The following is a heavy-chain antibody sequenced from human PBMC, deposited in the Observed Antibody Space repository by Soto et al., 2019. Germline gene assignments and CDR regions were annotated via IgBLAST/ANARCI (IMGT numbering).Heavy chain of an antibody. Sequence: EVQLLESGGGLVQPGGSLRLSCAASGFSFSSYAMSWVRQAPGKGLEWVSAIVGSGGNTYYADSVKGRFTLSRDNSKNTLYLQMNSLRAEDTAVYYCAKENTPRGYIGSEFDYWGQGTLVTVSS. CDR3: AKENTPRGYIGSEFDY. D-gene: IGHD5-12*01. V-gene: IGHV3-23*01. CDR2: IVGSGGNT. J-gene: IGHJ4*02. CDR1: GFSFSSYA.